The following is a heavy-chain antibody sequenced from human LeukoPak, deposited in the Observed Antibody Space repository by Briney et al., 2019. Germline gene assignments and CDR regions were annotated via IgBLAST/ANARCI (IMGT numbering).Heavy chain of an antibody. J-gene: IGHJ4*02. Sequence: GASVKVSCKASGYTFTKYHMHWVRQDPEQGLEWMGVINPSDGSTTYAQKFQDRVTMTEDTPTDTAYMELSSLRSEDTAVYYCATALLDFWSGFDYWGQGTLVTVSS. CDR3: ATALLDFWSGFDY. CDR2: INPSDGST. V-gene: IGHV1-46*01. CDR1: GYTFTKYH. D-gene: IGHD3-3*01.